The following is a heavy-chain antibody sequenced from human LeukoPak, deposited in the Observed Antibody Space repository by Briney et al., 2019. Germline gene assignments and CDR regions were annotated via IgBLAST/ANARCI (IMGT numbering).Heavy chain of an antibody. CDR1: GFTFEDYA. J-gene: IGHJ4*02. CDR2: ITSSGGTT. D-gene: IGHD3-22*01. CDR3: ARDRPNYYDSSGHYYRRNGDY. Sequence: GGSLRLSCAASGFTFEDYAMSWVRQAPGKGLEWVSPITSSGGTTFYPDSVKGRFTISRDNSKNTLYLQVNSLRAEDTAVYYCARDRPNYYDSSGHYYRRNGDYWGQGTLVTVSS. V-gene: IGHV3-23*01.